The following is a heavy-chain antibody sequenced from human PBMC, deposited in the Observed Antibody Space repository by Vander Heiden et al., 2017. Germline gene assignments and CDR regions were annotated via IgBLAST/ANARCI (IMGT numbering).Heavy chain of an antibody. J-gene: IGHJ4*02. V-gene: IGHV3-33*01. CDR2: IWYDGNTK. CDR1: GFTSKTYG. Sequence: QVQLGEPGGGVVQSGRSRRLHGAASGFTSKTYGMNRVREAPGKGLEWLAIIWYDGNTKDYADSVKGRFTISRDNSKNTLYLEMSSLRVEDTAIYYCARAGSDIAAAGPFDFWGQGTLVTVSS. CDR3: ARAGSDIAAAGPFDF. D-gene: IGHD6-19*01.